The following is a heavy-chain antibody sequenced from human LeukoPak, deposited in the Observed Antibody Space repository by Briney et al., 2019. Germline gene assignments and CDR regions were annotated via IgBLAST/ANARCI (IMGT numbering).Heavy chain of an antibody. CDR1: GFTFSTYA. Sequence: GGSLRLSCVDSGFTFSTYAMSWVRQAPGKGLEWVSSISGSGDSTYYADSVKGRFTISRDNSKTTLYLQMNSLRDEDSAAYYCARVYLERLTAGYFDHWGQGTWVTVSP. J-gene: IGHJ4*02. CDR2: ISGSGDST. CDR3: ARVYLERLTAGYFDH. V-gene: IGHV3-23*01. D-gene: IGHD2-8*01.